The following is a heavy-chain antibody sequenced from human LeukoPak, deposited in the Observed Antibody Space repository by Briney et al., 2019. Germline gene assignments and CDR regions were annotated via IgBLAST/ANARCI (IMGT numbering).Heavy chain of an antibody. V-gene: IGHV3-23*01. CDR2: ITDNGGRT. CDR3: AKVAGYRRSDFDY. J-gene: IGHJ4*02. CDR1: GFTFNTYA. Sequence: GGSLRLSCEASGFTFNTYAMTWVRQAPGKGLEWVSTITDNGGRTHYADSVKGRFTIPRDNSKNTLYLQMNSLRAEDTAVYYCAKVAGYRRSDFDYWGQGTLVTVSS. D-gene: IGHD5-18*01.